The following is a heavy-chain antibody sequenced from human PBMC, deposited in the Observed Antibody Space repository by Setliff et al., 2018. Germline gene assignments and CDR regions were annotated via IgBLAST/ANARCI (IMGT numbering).Heavy chain of an antibody. CDR3: ASPQAVGNYLGH. CDR1: GVVFRNYH. J-gene: IGHJ4*02. D-gene: IGHD6-19*01. Sequence: PGGSLRLSCVVSGVVFRNYHLNWVRQTPEKGLEWVANIKQDESEKHYVGSVKGRFTISRDNARNSLYLQMSSLRAEDTAIYYCASPQAVGNYLGHWGLGTLVTVSS. CDR2: IKQDESEK. V-gene: IGHV3-7*01.